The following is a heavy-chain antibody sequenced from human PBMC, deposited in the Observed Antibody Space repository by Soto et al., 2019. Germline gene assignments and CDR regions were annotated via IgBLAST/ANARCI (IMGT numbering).Heavy chain of an antibody. Sequence: QVQLVESGGGVVQPGRSLRLSCAASGFTFSSYGMHWVRQAPGKGLEWVAVIWYDGSNKYYADSVKGRFTISRDNSKTTLYLQMNSLRAEDTAVYYCARSIAAAGPGDYWGQGTLVTVSS. CDR1: GFTFSSYG. V-gene: IGHV3-33*01. CDR3: ARSIAAAGPGDY. J-gene: IGHJ4*02. D-gene: IGHD6-13*01. CDR2: IWYDGSNK.